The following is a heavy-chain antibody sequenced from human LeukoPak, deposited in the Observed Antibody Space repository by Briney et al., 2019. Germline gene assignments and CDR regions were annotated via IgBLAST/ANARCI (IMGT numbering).Heavy chain of an antibody. Sequence: GGSLRLSCAASGFTLSDYHMNWVRQAPGKGLEWLSSITTISHYIYYAGAVRGRFTISRDNAKNSLYLQMNSLRAEDTAVYYCAITPSYYYGSGSPLNWGQGTLVTVSS. CDR3: AITPSYYYGSGSPLN. CDR2: ITTISHYI. J-gene: IGHJ4*02. D-gene: IGHD3-10*01. CDR1: GFTLSDYH. V-gene: IGHV3-21*04.